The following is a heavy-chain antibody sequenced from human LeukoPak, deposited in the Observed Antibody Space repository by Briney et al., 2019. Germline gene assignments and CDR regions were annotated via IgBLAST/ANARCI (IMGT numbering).Heavy chain of an antibody. V-gene: IGHV1-2*02. J-gene: IGHJ3*02. CDR2: INPNSGGT. D-gene: IGHD3-22*01. CDR3: ARGPSDSSGYYYEGDAFDI. Sequence: SVKVSCKASGYTFTSYAMNWVRQAPGQGLEWMGWINPNSGGTNYGQKFQGRVTMTRDTSISIVYMELSRLRSDDTAVYYCARGPSDSSGYYYEGDAFDIWGQGTVVTVSS. CDR1: GYTFTSYA.